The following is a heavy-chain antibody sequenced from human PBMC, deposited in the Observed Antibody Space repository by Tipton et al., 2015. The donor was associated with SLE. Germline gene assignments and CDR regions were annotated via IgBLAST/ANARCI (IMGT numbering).Heavy chain of an antibody. D-gene: IGHD1-7*01. J-gene: IGHJ4*02. CDR3: AKDSDRTSIPFASDY. CDR2: IRFDGNNK. Sequence: SLRLSCAASGFTFSNYGFQWARQAPGKGLEWLGFIRFDGNNKLYGDSVKGRITISRDNSKDTLYLEMHTLRVEDTAVYYCAKDSDRTSIPFASDYWGQGTLVSVSS. CDR1: GFTFSNYG. V-gene: IGHV3-30*02.